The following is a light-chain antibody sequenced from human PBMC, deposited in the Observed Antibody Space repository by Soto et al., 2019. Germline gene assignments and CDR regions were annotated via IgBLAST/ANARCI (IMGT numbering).Light chain of an antibody. CDR3: QQYGSSGT. V-gene: IGKV3-20*01. CDR1: QSVSSSY. CDR2: GAS. J-gene: IGKJ1*01. Sequence: EIVLTQSPGTLSLSPGERATLSCRASQSVSSSYLAWYQQKPGQAPRLLIYGASSRATGIPDRFSGSGSGTDFTLTISRLEPEDFAVHYCQQYGSSGTFGQGTKVDI.